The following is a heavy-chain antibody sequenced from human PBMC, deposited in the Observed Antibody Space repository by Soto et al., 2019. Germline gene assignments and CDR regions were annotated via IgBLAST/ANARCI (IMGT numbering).Heavy chain of an antibody. J-gene: IGHJ4*02. CDR1: GFSLTTNGVG. Sequence: QITLKESGPTLVKPTQTLTLTCTVSGFSLTTNGVGVGWFRQPPGKALEWLALIYRDDDKRYRPSLKSRVTSTKDNTKNQVVLTMTNMDPVDTATYYCAHTVARGAYWETFNYWGQGTLVTVSS. CDR3: AHTVARGAYWETFNY. V-gene: IGHV2-5*02. D-gene: IGHD1-26*01. CDR2: IYRDDDK.